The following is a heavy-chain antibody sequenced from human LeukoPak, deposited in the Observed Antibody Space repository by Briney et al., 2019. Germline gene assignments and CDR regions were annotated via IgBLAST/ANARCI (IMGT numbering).Heavy chain of an antibody. J-gene: IGHJ5*02. CDR2: INPNSGGT. V-gene: IGHV1-2*02. D-gene: IGHD4-23*01. Sequence: ASVKVSCKASGYTFTGYYMHWVRQAPGQGLEWMGWINPNSGGTNYAQKFQGRVTMTRDTSISTAYMELSRLRSDDTAVYFCARSNYGGKRWFDPWGQGTLVIVSS. CDR3: ARSNYGGKRWFDP. CDR1: GYTFTGYY.